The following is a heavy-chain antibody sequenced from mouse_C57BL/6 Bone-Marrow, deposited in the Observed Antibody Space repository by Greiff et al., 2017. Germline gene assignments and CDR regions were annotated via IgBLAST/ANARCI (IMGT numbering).Heavy chain of an antibody. D-gene: IGHD1-1*01. CDR2: ISNLAYSI. V-gene: IGHV5-15*01. J-gene: IGHJ4*01. Sequence: EVNVVESGGGLVQPGGSLKLSCAASGFTFSDYGMAWVRQAPRKGPEWVAFISNLAYSIYYADTVTGRFTISRENAKNTLYLEMSSLRSEDTAMYYCARQGSYYYGSSPYAMDYWGQGTSVTVSS. CDR1: GFTFSDYG. CDR3: ARQGSYYYGSSPYAMDY.